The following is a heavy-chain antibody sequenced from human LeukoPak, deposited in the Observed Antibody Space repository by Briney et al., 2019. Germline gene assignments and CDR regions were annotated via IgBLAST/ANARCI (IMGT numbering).Heavy chain of an antibody. D-gene: IGHD2-2*01. CDR3: ARHMPCSSTSCYYYYGMDV. V-gene: IGHV5-10-1*01. CDR2: IDPSDSYT. Sequence: GESLKISCKGSGYSFTSYWISWVHQMPGKGLEWMGRIDPSDSYTNYSPSFQGHVTISADKSISTAYLQWSSLKASDTAMYYCARHMPCSSTSCYYYYGMDVWGQGTTVTVSS. CDR1: GYSFTSYW. J-gene: IGHJ6*02.